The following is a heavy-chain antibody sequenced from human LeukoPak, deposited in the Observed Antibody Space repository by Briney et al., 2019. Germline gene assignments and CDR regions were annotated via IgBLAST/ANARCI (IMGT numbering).Heavy chain of an antibody. CDR3: ATGYYGSGSINYGMDV. CDR1: GYTLTELS. D-gene: IGHD3-10*01. J-gene: IGHJ6*02. Sequence: GASVKVSCKVSGYTLTELSMHWVRQAPGKGLDWMGGFDPEDGETIYEQKFQGRVTMTEDTSTDTAYMELSSLRSEDTAVYYCATGYYGSGSINYGMDVWGQGTTVTVSS. CDR2: FDPEDGET. V-gene: IGHV1-24*01.